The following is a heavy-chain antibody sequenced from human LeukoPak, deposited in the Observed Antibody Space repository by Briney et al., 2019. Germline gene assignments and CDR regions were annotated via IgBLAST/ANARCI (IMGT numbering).Heavy chain of an antibody. J-gene: IGHJ4*02. CDR3: ARGGRGDYRNEYYFDY. D-gene: IGHD4-11*01. CDR2: INHSGST. V-gene: IGHV4-34*01. CDR1: GGSFSGYY. Sequence: SETLSLTCAVYGGSFSGYYWSWIRQPPGKGLEWIGEINHSGSTNYNPSLKSRVTTSVDTSKNQFSLKLSSVTAADTAVYYCARGGRGDYRNEYYFDYWGQGTLVTVSS.